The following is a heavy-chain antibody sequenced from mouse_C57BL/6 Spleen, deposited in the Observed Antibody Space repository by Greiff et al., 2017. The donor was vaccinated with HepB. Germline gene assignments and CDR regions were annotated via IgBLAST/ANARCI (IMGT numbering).Heavy chain of an antibody. J-gene: IGHJ4*01. Sequence: EVKLMESGAELVRPGASVKLSCTASGFNIKDYYMHWVKQRPEQGLEWIGRIDPEDGDTEYAPKFQGKATMTADTSSNTAYLQLSSLTSEDTAVYYCATGYGYDGGYYAMDYWGQGTSVTVSS. D-gene: IGHD2-2*01. CDR3: ATGYGYDGGYYAMDY. CDR1: GFNIKDYY. V-gene: IGHV14-1*01. CDR2: IDPEDGDT.